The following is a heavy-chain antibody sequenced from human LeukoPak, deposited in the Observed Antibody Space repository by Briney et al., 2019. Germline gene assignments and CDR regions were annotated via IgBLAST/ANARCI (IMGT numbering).Heavy chain of an antibody. CDR2: MNPVSGNA. CDR1: GYTFTNFD. Sequence: ASVKVSCKASGYTFTNFDINGVRQAPGQGLEWMGWMNPVSGNAGSAQKFQGRVSLTRDTSITTAYMELSSLRSDDTAFYYCARAPMGVAPLYWGQGTLVTVSS. CDR3: ARAPMGVAPLY. J-gene: IGHJ4*02. D-gene: IGHD1-26*01. V-gene: IGHV1-8*01.